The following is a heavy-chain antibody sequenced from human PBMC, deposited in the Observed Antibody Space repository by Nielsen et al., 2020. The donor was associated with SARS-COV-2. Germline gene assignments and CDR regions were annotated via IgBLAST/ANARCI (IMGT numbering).Heavy chain of an antibody. Sequence: GGSLRLSCVASGFTFSNYAMSWVRQAPGKGLEWVSSISSSSSYIYYADSVKGRFTISRDNAKNSLYLQMNSLRAEDTAVYYCARDRFGIAARPGGYGMDVWGQGTTVTVSS. D-gene: IGHD6-6*01. V-gene: IGHV3-21*01. CDR2: ISSSSSYI. CDR3: ARDRFGIAARPGGYGMDV. J-gene: IGHJ6*02. CDR1: GFTFSNYA.